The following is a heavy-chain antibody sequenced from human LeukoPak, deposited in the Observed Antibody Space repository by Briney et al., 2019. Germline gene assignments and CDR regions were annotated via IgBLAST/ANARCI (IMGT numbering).Heavy chain of an antibody. Sequence: GGSLRLSCAASGFTFSSYGMHWVRQAPGKGLEWVAFIRYDGSNKYYADSVKGRFTISRDNSKNTLYLQMNSLRAEDTAVYYCARGYGDYFDYWGQGTLVTVSS. V-gene: IGHV3-30*02. CDR3: ARGYGDYFDY. CDR1: GFTFSSYG. J-gene: IGHJ4*02. CDR2: IRYDGSNK. D-gene: IGHD4-17*01.